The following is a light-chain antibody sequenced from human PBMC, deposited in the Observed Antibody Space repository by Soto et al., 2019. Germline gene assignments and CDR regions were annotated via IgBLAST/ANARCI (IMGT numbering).Light chain of an antibody. V-gene: IGKV3-11*01. CDR1: QSVSSY. Sequence: EIVLTQSPATLSLSPGESATLSCRASQSVSSYLAWYQQKPGQAPRLLIYDASNRATGIPARFSGSGSGTDFTLPISSLEPEEFAVDYCQQRSNWITVGQGTRLEIK. J-gene: IGKJ5*01. CDR3: QQRSNWIT. CDR2: DAS.